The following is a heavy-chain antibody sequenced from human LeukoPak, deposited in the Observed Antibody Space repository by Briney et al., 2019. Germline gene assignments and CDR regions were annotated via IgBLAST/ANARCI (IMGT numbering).Heavy chain of an antibody. Sequence: GGSLRLSCAASGFPFSSFSMTWVRQAPAKGLEWVANIKPDGTTKFYVDSVKGRFTISRDNALNSLYLQMNSLRAEDTAIYYCARSIPYGTTWYGRSNYWGQGTLVTVSS. CDR2: IKPDGTTK. CDR3: ARSIPYGTTWYGRSNY. J-gene: IGHJ4*02. CDR1: GFPFSSFS. V-gene: IGHV3-7*03. D-gene: IGHD6-13*01.